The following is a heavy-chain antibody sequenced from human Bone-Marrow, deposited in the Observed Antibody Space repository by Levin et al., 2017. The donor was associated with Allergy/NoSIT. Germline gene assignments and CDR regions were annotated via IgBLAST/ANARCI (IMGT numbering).Heavy chain of an antibody. CDR2: IDPSDSYS. CDR3: ARQMVQGEIWRRNPTNYKWFDP. V-gene: IGHV5-10-1*01. J-gene: IGHJ5*02. CDR1: GYSFSNYW. D-gene: IGHD3-10*01. Sequence: KGGESLKISCSGSGYSFSNYWIHWVRQLPGKGLEWMGTIDPSDSYSKYSPSFQGHVTMSVDTSTSTAYLQWSSLKASDTAIYYCARQMVQGEIWRRNPTNYKWFDPWGQGTLVSVSS.